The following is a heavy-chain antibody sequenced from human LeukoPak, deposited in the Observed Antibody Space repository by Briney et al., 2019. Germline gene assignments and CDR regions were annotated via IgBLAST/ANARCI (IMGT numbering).Heavy chain of an antibody. J-gene: IGHJ5*02. V-gene: IGHV4-4*07. CDR2: IYTSGST. CDR1: GDSISYFY. Sequence: SETLSLTCSVSGDSISYFYWSWIRQPAGKGLEWIGRIYTSGSTNYNPSLKSRVTMSVDTSKNQFSLKLSSVTAADTAVYYCARDFPGSVVITTGYNWFDPWGQGTLVTVSS. CDR3: ARDFPGSVVITTGYNWFDP. D-gene: IGHD3-22*01.